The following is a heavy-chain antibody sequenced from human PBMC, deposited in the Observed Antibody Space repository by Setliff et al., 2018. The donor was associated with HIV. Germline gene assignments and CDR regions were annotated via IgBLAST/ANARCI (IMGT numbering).Heavy chain of an antibody. CDR1: GFTFSTYG. Sequence: GGSLRLSCAASGFTFSTYGMQWVRQAPGKGLEWVAFIRYDGSNQYYADSVKGRFTISRDNSKNTLYLQMNSLRAEDTAVYYCVRHKDRWGAIDYWGQGTLVTVSS. D-gene: IGHD7-27*01. J-gene: IGHJ4*02. CDR2: IRYDGSNQ. CDR3: VRHKDRWGAIDY. V-gene: IGHV3-30*02.